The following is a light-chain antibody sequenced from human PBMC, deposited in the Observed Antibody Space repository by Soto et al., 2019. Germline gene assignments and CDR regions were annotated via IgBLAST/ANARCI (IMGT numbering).Light chain of an antibody. CDR3: QQRSNWLT. J-gene: IGKJ4*01. CDR2: DAS. CDR1: QSVSSY. V-gene: IGKV3-11*01. Sequence: EIVLTQSPATLSLSPGERATLSCRASQSVSSYLAWYQQKSGQAPRLLIYDASSRATGIPASFSGSGSGTYFTLTSSSLEPEDVAVYYCQQRSNWLTFGGGTKVEIK.